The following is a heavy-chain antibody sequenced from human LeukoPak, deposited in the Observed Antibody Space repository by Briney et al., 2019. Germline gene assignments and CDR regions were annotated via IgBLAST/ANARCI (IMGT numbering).Heavy chain of an antibody. V-gene: IGHV3-23*01. CDR3: TTDRLLWFGEYWS. J-gene: IGHJ4*02. CDR2: ISGSGGST. Sequence: AGGSLRLSCAASGFTFSSYAMSWVRQAPGKGLEWVSAISGSGGSTYYADSVKGRFTISRDNSKNTLYLQMNSLKTEDTAVYYCTTDRLLWFGEYWSWGQGTLVTVSS. D-gene: IGHD3-10*01. CDR1: GFTFSSYA.